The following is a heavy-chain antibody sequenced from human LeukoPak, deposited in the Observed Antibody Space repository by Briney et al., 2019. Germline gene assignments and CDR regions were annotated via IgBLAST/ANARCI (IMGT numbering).Heavy chain of an antibody. Sequence: NTSETLSLTCAVYGGSLSGYYWSWIRQPPGKGLEWIGEINHSGSTNYNPSLKSRVTISVDTSKNQFSLKLSSVTAADTAVYYCARGESCSSTSCYPVWGQGTTVTVSS. J-gene: IGHJ6*02. CDR1: GGSLSGYY. V-gene: IGHV4-34*01. D-gene: IGHD2-2*01. CDR3: ARGESCSSTSCYPV. CDR2: INHSGST.